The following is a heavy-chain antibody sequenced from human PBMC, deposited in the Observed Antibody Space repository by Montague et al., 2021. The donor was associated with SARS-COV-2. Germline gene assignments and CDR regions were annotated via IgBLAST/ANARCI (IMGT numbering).Heavy chain of an antibody. CDR3: ARSQLYYDLLTGFSESYYFDY. CDR1: SDSIGSSHTY. J-gene: IGHJ4*02. D-gene: IGHD3-9*01. CDR2: VAYSGST. Sequence: SETLSLTCSVSSDSIGSSHTYWGRIRQPPGKGLEWIGCVAYSGSTYYNPSLQKRVTISVDTSKSQFSLKLNSVTAADTAVYYCARSQLYYDLLTGFSESYYFDYWGQGTLATVSS. V-gene: IGHV4-39*01.